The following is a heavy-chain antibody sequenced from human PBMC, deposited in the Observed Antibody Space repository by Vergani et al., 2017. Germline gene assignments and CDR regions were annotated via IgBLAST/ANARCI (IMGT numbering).Heavy chain of an antibody. CDR1: GGSISSGDYY. CDR2: IYTSGST. J-gene: IGHJ6*02. Sequence: QVQLQESGPGLVKPSQTLSLTCTVSGGSISSGDYYWSWIRQPAGKGREWIGRIYTSGSTNYNPSLKSRVTISVDTSKNQFSLKLSSVTAADTAVYYCARRSVYGYSGSYGMDVWGQGTTVTVSS. CDR3: ARRSVYGYSGSYGMDV. D-gene: IGHD5-12*01. V-gene: IGHV4-61*02.